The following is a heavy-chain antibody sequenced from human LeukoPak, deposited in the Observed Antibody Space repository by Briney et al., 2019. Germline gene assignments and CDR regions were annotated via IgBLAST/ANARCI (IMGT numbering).Heavy chain of an antibody. Sequence: ASVKVSCKASGYTFTGYYTHWVRQAPGQGLEWMGWINPNSGGTNYAQKFQGRVTMTRDTSISTAYMELSRLRSDDTAVYNCARDVYESVTMVRGVMFDPWGQGALVTVSS. J-gene: IGHJ5*02. V-gene: IGHV1-2*02. CDR3: ARDVYESVTMVRGVMFDP. D-gene: IGHD3-10*01. CDR1: GYTFTGYY. CDR2: INPNSGGT.